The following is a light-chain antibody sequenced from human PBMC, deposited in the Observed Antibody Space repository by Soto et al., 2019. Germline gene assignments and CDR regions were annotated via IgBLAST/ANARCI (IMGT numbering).Light chain of an antibody. CDR3: QQSYSTPFT. V-gene: IGKV1-39*01. CDR1: QSISSY. CDR2: AAS. Sequence: DIQMTQSPSSLSASVGDRVTITCRASQSISSYLSWYHQKPGKAPKLLIYAASSLQSGVPSRFSGSGSGTDFTLAISSLQPEDFATYFCQQSYSTPFTFGGGTKVEIK. J-gene: IGKJ4*01.